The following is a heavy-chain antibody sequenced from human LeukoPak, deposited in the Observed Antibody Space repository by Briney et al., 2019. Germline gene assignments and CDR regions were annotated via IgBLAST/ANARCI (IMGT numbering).Heavy chain of an antibody. Sequence: PSETLSLTCAVYGGSLSGYYWSWIRQPPGKGLEWIGEIHHSVSTNYNPSLKSRVTISVDTSKNQFSLKLSSVTAADTAVYYCAADARWGSGFDPWGQGTLVTVSS. CDR2: IHHSVST. V-gene: IGHV4-34*01. CDR1: GGSLSGYY. D-gene: IGHD3-10*01. CDR3: AADARWGSGFDP. J-gene: IGHJ5*02.